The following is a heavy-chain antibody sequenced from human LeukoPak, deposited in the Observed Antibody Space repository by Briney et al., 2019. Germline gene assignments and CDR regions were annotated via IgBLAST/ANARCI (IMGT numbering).Heavy chain of an antibody. CDR1: GFTFTNYA. CDR2: ISGTGGSA. J-gene: IGHJ5*02. CDR3: AKDGYCTSTSCELNWFDP. V-gene: IGHV3-23*01. D-gene: IGHD2-2*03. Sequence: GGSLRLSCGVSGFTFTNYATSWVRQAPGQGLEWVSTISGTGGSAYYADSVKGRFTISRDNSKNTLYLQLNSLRAEDTAVYYCAKDGYCTSTSCELNWFDPWGQGTLVSVSS.